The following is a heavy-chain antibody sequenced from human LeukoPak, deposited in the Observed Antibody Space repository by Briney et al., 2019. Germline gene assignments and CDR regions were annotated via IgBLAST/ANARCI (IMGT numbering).Heavy chain of an antibody. D-gene: IGHD3-3*01. CDR3: AKNLHDFWSGYTFDY. Sequence: GGSLRLSCAASGFTFSSYAMSWVRQAPGKGLEWVSAISGSGGSTYYAGSVKGRFTISRDNSKNTLYPQMNSLRAEDTAVYYCAKNLHDFWSGYTFDYWGQGTLVTVSS. CDR2: ISGSGGST. V-gene: IGHV3-23*01. CDR1: GFTFSSYA. J-gene: IGHJ4*02.